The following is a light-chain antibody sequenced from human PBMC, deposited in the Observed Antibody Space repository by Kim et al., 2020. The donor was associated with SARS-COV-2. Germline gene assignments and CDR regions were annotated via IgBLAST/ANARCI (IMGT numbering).Light chain of an antibody. CDR2: QDS. CDR1: KLGDKY. CDR3: QAWDSSTHWV. Sequence: SHELTQPPSVSVSPGQTASITCSGDKLGDKYACWYQQKPGQSPVLVIYQDSKRPSGIPERFSGSNSGNTATLTISGTQAMDEADYYCQAWDSSTHWVFGGGTQLTVL. J-gene: IGLJ3*02. V-gene: IGLV3-1*01.